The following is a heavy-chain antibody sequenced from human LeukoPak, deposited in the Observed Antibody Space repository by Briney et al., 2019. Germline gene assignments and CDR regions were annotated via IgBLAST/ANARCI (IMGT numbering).Heavy chain of an antibody. Sequence: SQTLSLTCAISGDSISSNSAAWNWIRQSPSRGLEWLGRTYYRSKWYSDLGVSVKRRITINADTSRNQFSLQLNSVTPEDTAVYYCARGWNNFDYWGQGTLVTVSS. CDR1: GDSISSNSAA. CDR2: TYYRSKWYS. CDR3: ARGWNNFDY. D-gene: IGHD1/OR15-1a*01. V-gene: IGHV6-1*01. J-gene: IGHJ4*02.